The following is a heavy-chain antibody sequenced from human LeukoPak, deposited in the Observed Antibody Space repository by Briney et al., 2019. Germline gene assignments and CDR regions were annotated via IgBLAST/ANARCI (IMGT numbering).Heavy chain of an antibody. CDR2: INPNSGGT. CDR1: GYTFTGYY. CDR3: ARAIPYIVVVPAAIGY. Sequence: ASVKVSCKASGYTFTGYYMHWVRQAPGQGLEWMGWINPNSGGTNYAQKFQGRVTMTRDTSISTAYMELSRLRSDDTAVYYCARAIPYIVVVPAAIGYWGQGTLVTVSS. D-gene: IGHD2-2*02. J-gene: IGHJ4*02. V-gene: IGHV1-2*02.